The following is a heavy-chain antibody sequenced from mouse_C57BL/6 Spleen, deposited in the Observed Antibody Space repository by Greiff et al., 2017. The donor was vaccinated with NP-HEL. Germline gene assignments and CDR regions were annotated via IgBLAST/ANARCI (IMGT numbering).Heavy chain of an antibody. D-gene: IGHD1-1*01. V-gene: IGHV7-3*01. CDR2: IRNKANGYTT. Sequence: EVNLVESGGGLVQPGGSLSLSCAASGFTFTDYYMSWVRQPPGKALEWLGFIRNKANGYTTEYSASVKGRFTISRDNSQSILYLQMNALRAEDSATYYCARYNYGSSYVYFDVWGTGTTVTVSS. CDR3: ARYNYGSSYVYFDV. J-gene: IGHJ1*03. CDR1: GFTFTDYY.